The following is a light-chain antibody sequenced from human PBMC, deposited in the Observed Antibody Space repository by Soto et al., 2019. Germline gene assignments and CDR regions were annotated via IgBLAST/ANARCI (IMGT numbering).Light chain of an antibody. Sequence: QSALTQPPSASGSPGQSVAISCTGTSSDVGAYNYVAWYQQHPGKVPKLMIYEVSKRPSGVPDRFSGSKSGNTASLTVSGLQADDEADYYCSSYAGSDVFDFGTGTKVTVL. V-gene: IGLV2-8*01. CDR2: EVS. J-gene: IGLJ1*01. CDR1: SSDVGAYNY. CDR3: SSYAGSDVFD.